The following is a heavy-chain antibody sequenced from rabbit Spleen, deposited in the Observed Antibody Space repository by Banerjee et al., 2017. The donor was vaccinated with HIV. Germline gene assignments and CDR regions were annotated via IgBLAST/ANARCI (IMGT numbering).Heavy chain of an antibody. CDR3: ARDTSSSFSSYGMDL. V-gene: IGHV1S40*01. CDR1: GVSFSSSSY. J-gene: IGHJ6*01. Sequence: QSLEESGGDLVKPGASLTLTCTASGVSFSSSSYMCWVRQAPGKGLEWIACIDTGSSGFTYFASWVNGRFTISKTSSTTVTLHMTSLTAADTATYFCARDTSSSFSSYGMDLWGPSTLVTVS. CDR2: IDTGSSGFT. D-gene: IGHD1-1*01.